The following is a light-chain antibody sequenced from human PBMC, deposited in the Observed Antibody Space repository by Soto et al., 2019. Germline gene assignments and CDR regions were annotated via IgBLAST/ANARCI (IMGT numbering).Light chain of an antibody. CDR2: AAS. CDR1: QAINNQ. J-gene: IGKJ1*01. Sequence: DIEMTQSPSSLSASVGDRCTIACRAIQAINNQVALYQQEPGKVPKLLIYAASILQPGVSSRFSGSGFGTDFTLTISGLLPEEVATYYCQRDHSAPPTCGQGTKVEVK. V-gene: IGKV1-27*01. CDR3: QRDHSAPPT.